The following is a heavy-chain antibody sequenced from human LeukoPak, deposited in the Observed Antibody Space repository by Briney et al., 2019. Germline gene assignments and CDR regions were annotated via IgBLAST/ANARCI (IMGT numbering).Heavy chain of an antibody. J-gene: IGHJ4*02. CDR1: GFTFDDYA. Sequence: GGSLRLSCAASGFTFDDYAMHWVRQAPGKGLEWVSGISWNSGSIGYADSVKGRFTISRDNAKNSLYLQMNSLRAEDAALYYCAKDMGGATALFDYWGQGTLATVSS. CDR2: ISWNSGSI. D-gene: IGHD1-26*01. CDR3: AKDMGGATALFDY. V-gene: IGHV3-9*01.